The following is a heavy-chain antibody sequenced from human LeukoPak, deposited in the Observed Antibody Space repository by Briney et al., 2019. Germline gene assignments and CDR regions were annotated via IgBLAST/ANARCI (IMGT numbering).Heavy chain of an antibody. CDR2: ISYDGSNK. Sequence: GRSLRLSCAASGFTFSSYAMHWVRQAPGKGLEWVAVISYDGSNKYYADSVKGRFTISRDNSKNTLYLQMNSLRAEDTAVYYCARDMGRGGYYLDYWGQGTLVTVSS. CDR3: ARDMGRGGYYLDY. CDR1: GFTFSSYA. D-gene: IGHD3-3*01. V-gene: IGHV3-30-3*01. J-gene: IGHJ4*02.